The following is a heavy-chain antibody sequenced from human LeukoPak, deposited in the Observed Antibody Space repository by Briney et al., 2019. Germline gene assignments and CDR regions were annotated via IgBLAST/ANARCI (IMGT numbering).Heavy chain of an antibody. CDR1: GYTFTSHG. D-gene: IGHD3-9*01. J-gene: IGHJ6*02. CDR3: AKGNDDTLTGYSTPGNYGMDV. V-gene: IGHV1-18*01. Sequence: ASVKVSCKASGYTFTSHGINWVRQAPGQGLEWMGWISAYNGNTNHAQKVQGRVTMTTETSTSTAYMELRSLRSDDTAVYYCAKGNDDTLTGYSTPGNYGMDVWGQGTTVTVSS. CDR2: ISAYNGNT.